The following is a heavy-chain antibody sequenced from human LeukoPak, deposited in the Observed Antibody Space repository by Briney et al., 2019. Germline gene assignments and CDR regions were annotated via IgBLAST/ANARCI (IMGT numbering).Heavy chain of an antibody. Sequence: SGGSLRLSCAASGFTFSSYGMHWVRQAPGKGLEWVAVISYDGSNKYYADSVKGRFTISRDNSKNTLYLQMNSLRAEDTAVYYCAKDSSSWYGYYYYYMDVWGKGTTVTVSS. CDR1: GFTFSSYG. J-gene: IGHJ6*03. V-gene: IGHV3-30*18. D-gene: IGHD6-13*01. CDR3: AKDSSSWYGYYYYYMDV. CDR2: ISYDGSNK.